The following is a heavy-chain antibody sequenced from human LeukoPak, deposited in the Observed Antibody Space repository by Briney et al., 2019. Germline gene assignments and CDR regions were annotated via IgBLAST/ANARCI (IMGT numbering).Heavy chain of an antibody. V-gene: IGHV3-7*01. CDR3: ARDNLLRYFDWLLSHYYYYGMDV. D-gene: IGHD3-9*01. CDR1: GFTLSSYW. J-gene: IGHJ6*02. Sequence: PGGSLRLSCAASGFTLSSYWMSWVRQAPGKGLEWVANIKQDGSEKYYVDSVKGRFTISRDNAKNSLYLQMNSLRAEDTAVYYCARDNLLRYFDWLLSHYYYYGMDVWGQGTTVTVSS. CDR2: IKQDGSEK.